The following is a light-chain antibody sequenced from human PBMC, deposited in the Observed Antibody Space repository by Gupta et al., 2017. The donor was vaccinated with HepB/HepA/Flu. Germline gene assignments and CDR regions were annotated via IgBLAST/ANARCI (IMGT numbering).Light chain of an antibody. V-gene: IGLV1-47*01. J-gene: IGLJ2*01. CDR3: GAWDDTLTVV. CDR1: SSNIGNNY. Sequence: QSALTQPPSASGAPGQTVTISCSGSSSNIGNNYVSWYLQLPGTAPKLLIFRNTRRPSGIPDRFSGSKSGTSASLTISGLRSDDEATYFCGAWDDTLTVVFGGGTKVTVL. CDR2: RNT.